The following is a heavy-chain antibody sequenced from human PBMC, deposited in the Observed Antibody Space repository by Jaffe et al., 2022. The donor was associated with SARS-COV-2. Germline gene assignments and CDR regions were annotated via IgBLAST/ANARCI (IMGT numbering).Heavy chain of an antibody. CDR1: GGSISSSSYY. J-gene: IGHJ3*02. Sequence: QLQLQESGPGLVKPSETLSLTCTVSGGSISSSSYYWGWIRQPPGKGLEWIGSIYYSGSTYYNPSLKSRVTISVDTSKNQFSLKLSSVTAADTAVYYCARRADSSGYHWMGDAFDIWGQGTMVTVSS. CDR2: IYYSGST. CDR3: ARRADSSGYHWMGDAFDI. V-gene: IGHV4-39*01. D-gene: IGHD3-22*01.